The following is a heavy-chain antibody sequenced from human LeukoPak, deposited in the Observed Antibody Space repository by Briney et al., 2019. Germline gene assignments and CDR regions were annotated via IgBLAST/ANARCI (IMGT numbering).Heavy chain of an antibody. V-gene: IGHV3-30*02. CDR1: GVSFSSCG. J-gene: IGHJ4*02. CDR2: IRYDGSNK. Sequence: GGSLRLSCAASGVSFSSCGMHWVRQAPGKGLEWVAFIRYDGSNKYYADSVKGRFTISRDNSKNTLYLQMNSLRAEDTAVYYCAKDLMHSAFDYWGQGTLVTVSS. CDR3: AKDLMHSAFDY.